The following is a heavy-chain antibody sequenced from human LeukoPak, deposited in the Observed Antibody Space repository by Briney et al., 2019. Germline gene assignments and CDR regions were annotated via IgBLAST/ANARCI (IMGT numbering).Heavy chain of an antibody. J-gene: IGHJ5*02. V-gene: IGHV4-59*01. CDR3: ARENSSGWRHNWFDP. Sequence: SETLSLTCAVYGGSISSYYWSWIRQPPGKGLEWIGYTYYSGSTNYNPSLKSRVTISVDTSKNQFSLKLSSVTAADTAVYYCARENSSGWRHNWFDPWGQGTLVTVSS. CDR1: GGSISSYY. D-gene: IGHD6-19*01. CDR2: TYYSGST.